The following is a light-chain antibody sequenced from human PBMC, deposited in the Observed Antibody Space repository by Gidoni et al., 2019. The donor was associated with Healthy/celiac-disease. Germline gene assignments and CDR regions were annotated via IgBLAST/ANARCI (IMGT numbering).Light chain of an antibody. CDR3: QQSYSTPRT. J-gene: IGKJ2*01. V-gene: IGKV1-39*01. CDR2: AAS. Sequence: DIQMTQSPSSLSASVGDRVTITCRASQSISSYLNWYQQKPGKAPKLLVYAASSLQSGVPSRFSGIGSGKDFNLTISSLQPEDFATYYCQQSYSTPRTFGQGTKLEIK. CDR1: QSISSY.